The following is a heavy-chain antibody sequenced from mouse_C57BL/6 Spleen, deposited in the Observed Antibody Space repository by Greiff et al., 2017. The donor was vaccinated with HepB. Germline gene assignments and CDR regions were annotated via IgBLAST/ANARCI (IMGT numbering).Heavy chain of an antibody. D-gene: IGHD1-1*01. CDR1: GFTFSSYA. V-gene: IGHV5-4*01. CDR2: ISDGGSYT. Sequence: EVMLVESGGGLVKPGGSLKLSCAASGFTFSSYAMSWVRQTPAKRLEWVATISDGGSYTYYTDNVKGQFTISRDNAKNNLYLQMSHLKSEDTAMYYCEREGYGSSYEDAMDYWGQGTSVTVSS. CDR3: EREGYGSSYEDAMDY. J-gene: IGHJ4*01.